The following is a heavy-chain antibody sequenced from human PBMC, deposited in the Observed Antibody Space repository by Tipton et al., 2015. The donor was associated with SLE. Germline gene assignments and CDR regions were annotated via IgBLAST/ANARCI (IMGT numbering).Heavy chain of an antibody. V-gene: IGHV5-51*01. Sequence: VQLVQSGAEVKKPGETLTISCKGSGYYFTNYWIGWMRQMPGKGLEWMGIFYPGDSDTRYSPSFQGQVTISVDRSISTAYLHWSSLKASDTAMYFCARGPTSISNPYYFDHWGQGTLVTVSS. CDR2: FYPGDSDT. J-gene: IGHJ4*02. CDR3: ARGPTSISNPYYFDH. CDR1: GYYFTNYW. D-gene: IGHD4-11*01.